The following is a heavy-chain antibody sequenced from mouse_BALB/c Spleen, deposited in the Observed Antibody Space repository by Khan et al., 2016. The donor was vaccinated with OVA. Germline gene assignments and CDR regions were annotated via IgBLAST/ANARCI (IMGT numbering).Heavy chain of an antibody. V-gene: IGHV2-9*02. J-gene: IGHJ1*01. D-gene: IGHD1-1*01. CDR1: GFSLTSYG. CDR2: IWTGGST. Sequence: QVQLKESGPGLVAPSQSLSITCTVSGFSLTSYGVHWVRQPPGKGLEWLGVIWTGGSTNYNSALRSRLTINKDNSKNQVFLKMNNLQTDDTAMYCCARDLGNSNWYFDVWGAGTTVTVSS. CDR3: ARDLGNSNWYFDV.